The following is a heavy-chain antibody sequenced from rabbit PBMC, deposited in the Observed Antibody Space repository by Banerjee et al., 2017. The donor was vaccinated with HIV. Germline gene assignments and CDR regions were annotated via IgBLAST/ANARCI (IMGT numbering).Heavy chain of an antibody. CDR1: GFDFSSDT. CDR2: IYNGDGST. Sequence: QEQLEESGGDLVKPEGSLTLTCTASGFDFSSDTMCWVRQAPGKGLEWIACIYNGDGSTYYASWAKGRFTISKTSSTTVTLQVASLTAADTATYFCARDDSRYWYGMDLWGPGTLVTVS. V-gene: IGHV1S45*01. D-gene: IGHD8-1*01. CDR3: ARDDSRYWYGMDL. J-gene: IGHJ6*01.